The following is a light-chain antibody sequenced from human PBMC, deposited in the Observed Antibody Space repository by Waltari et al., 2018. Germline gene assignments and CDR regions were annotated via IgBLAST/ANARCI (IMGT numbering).Light chain of an antibody. V-gene: IGKV1-5*01. CDR2: DAS. CDR3: QQYNSYSLT. J-gene: IGKJ2*01. Sequence: DIQMTQSPSTLSASVGDRVTITCRASQSISSWLAWYQQKPGKAPKLLIFDASTLESGVPWRFSGSGSGTEFTLTITSLQADDFATYYCQQYNSYSLTFGQGTKLEIK. CDR1: QSISSW.